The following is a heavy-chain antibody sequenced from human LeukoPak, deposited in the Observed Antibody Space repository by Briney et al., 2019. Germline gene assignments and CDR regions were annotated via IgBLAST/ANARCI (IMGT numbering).Heavy chain of an antibody. J-gene: IGHJ4*02. CDR1: GFTFSSYE. Sequence: GGSLRLSCAASGFTFSSYEMNWVRQAPGLGLEWLSYISSSGSTIYYADSVKGRFTISRDNAKNPLYLQMNSLTAEDTALYYCARASGSYNPFDYWGQGTLVTVSS. CDR2: ISSSGSTI. D-gene: IGHD1-26*01. CDR3: ARASGSYNPFDY. V-gene: IGHV3-48*03.